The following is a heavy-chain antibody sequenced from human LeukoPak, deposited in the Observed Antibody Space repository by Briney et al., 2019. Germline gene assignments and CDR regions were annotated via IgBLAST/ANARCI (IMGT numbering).Heavy chain of an antibody. CDR2: IKQEGRDK. J-gene: IGHJ5*02. CDR1: GFTFSSYG. V-gene: IGHV3-7*01. Sequence: GGALRLSFAASGFTFSSYGMSLVRPAPGKGLGWVANIKQEGRDKYYVDSVKGRFTIPRDNAKNSLYLQMNSLRAEDTAVYYCARDHRPVPHHWFDPWGQGTLVTVSS. D-gene: IGHD6-6*01. CDR3: ARDHRPVPHHWFDP.